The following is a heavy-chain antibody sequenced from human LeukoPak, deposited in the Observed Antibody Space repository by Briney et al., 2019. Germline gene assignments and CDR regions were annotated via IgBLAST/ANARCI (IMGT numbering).Heavy chain of an antibody. CDR3: ARLGRVAIPY. J-gene: IGHJ4*02. CDR2: IYPGDSDT. CDR1: GYRFNYW. Sequence: GESLKISCKGSGYRFNYWIGWVRQMPGKGLEWMGVIYPGDSDTRYSPSFQGQVTISADKSISTAYLQWSSLKASDTAMYYCARLGRVAIPYWGQGTLVTVSS. D-gene: IGHD2-21*01. V-gene: IGHV5-51*01.